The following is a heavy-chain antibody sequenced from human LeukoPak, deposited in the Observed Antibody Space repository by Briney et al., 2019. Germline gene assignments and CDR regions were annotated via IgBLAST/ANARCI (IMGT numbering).Heavy chain of an antibody. Sequence: SETLSLTCTVSGGSISSYYWSWIRQPPGKGLEWIGYIYYSGSTNYNPSLKSRVTISVDTSKSQFSLKLSSVTAVDTAVYYCARGIVVPAARFDPWGQGTLVTVSS. CDR1: GGSISSYY. CDR2: IYYSGST. V-gene: IGHV4-59*01. CDR3: ARGIVVPAARFDP. D-gene: IGHD2-2*01. J-gene: IGHJ5*02.